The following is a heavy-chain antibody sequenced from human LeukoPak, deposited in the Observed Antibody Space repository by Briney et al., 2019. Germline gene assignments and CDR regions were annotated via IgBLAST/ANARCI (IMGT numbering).Heavy chain of an antibody. D-gene: IGHD3-22*01. V-gene: IGHV4-39*01. J-gene: IGHJ6*03. CDR3: ARQVRSPVVMFMDV. CDR1: GGSISTSAYN. Sequence: SETLSLTCTVAGGSISTSAYNWGWIRQPPGKGLEWIGSVYYTGITYYNPSVESRVTISVDTSKNHFSLELNSVTAADTGVYFCARQVRSPVVMFMDVWGKGTTVIVSS. CDR2: VYYTGIT.